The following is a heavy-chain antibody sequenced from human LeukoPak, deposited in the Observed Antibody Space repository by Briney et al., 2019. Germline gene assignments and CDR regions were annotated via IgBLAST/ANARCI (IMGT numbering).Heavy chain of an antibody. CDR3: ANLNWYRYYFDY. Sequence: GGSLRLSCAASGFTFSSYAMSWVRQAPGKGLEWVSAISGSGGSTYYADSVKGRFTISRDNSKNTLYLRMNSLRAEDTAVYYCANLNWYRYYFDYWGQGTLVTVSS. CDR1: GFTFSSYA. V-gene: IGHV3-23*01. J-gene: IGHJ4*02. CDR2: ISGSGGST. D-gene: IGHD6-13*01.